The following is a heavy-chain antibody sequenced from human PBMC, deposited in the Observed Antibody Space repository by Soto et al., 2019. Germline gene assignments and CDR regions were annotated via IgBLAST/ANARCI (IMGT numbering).Heavy chain of an antibody. CDR2: IKQDGSEK. CDR1: GFTFSNYW. CDR3: ARVASEVVVITLSYGMDV. V-gene: IGHV3-7*05. Sequence: GGSLRLSCAASGFTFSNYWMRWVRQAPGKGLEWVANIKQDGSEKYYVDSVKGRFTISRDNAKNSMYLQMNSLRVEDTAIYYCARVASEVVVITLSYGMDVWGQGTTVTVSS. J-gene: IGHJ6*02. D-gene: IGHD3-22*01.